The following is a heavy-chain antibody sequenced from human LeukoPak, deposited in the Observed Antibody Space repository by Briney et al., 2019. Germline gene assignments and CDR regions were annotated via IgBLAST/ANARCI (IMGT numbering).Heavy chain of an antibody. CDR3: ARDKVTY. CDR1: GFTFSNYW. V-gene: IGHV3-7*01. CDR2: INKDGSEI. Sequence: PGGSLRLSCAASGFTFSNYWMSWVCQAPGKGLEWVAHINKDGSEIYYVDSVKGRFTISRDNAKNSLSLQMNSLRVEDTAVYYCARDKVTYWGQGTLVTVSP. J-gene: IGHJ4*02.